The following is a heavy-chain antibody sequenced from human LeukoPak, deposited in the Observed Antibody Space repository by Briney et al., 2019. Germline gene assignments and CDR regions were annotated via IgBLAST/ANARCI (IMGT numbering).Heavy chain of an antibody. Sequence: ASVKVSCKSSGYTFTGYYMHWVRQAPGQGLEWMGWINPNSGGTNYAQKFQGRVTMTRDTSISTAYMELSSLRSEDTAVYYCARAIYCSSTSCYYLPYYYGMDVWGKGTTVTVSS. CDR1: GYTFTGYY. V-gene: IGHV1-2*02. CDR3: ARAIYCSSTSCYYLPYYYGMDV. CDR2: INPNSGGT. D-gene: IGHD2-2*01. J-gene: IGHJ6*04.